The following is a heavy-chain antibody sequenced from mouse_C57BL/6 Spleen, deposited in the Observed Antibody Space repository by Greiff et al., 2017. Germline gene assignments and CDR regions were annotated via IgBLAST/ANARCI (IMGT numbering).Heavy chain of an antibody. CDR1: GYTFTSYG. V-gene: IGHV1-81*01. J-gene: IGHJ4*01. Sequence: QVQLQQSGAELARPGASVQLSCKASGYTFTSYGISWVKQRTGKGLEWIGEIYPRSGNTYYNEKFKGKAALTSDQSSSTAYMELRSLTSEDSAVYFCARSLYDYDSRGAMDYWGKGTSVTVSS. D-gene: IGHD2-4*01. CDR2: IYPRSGNT. CDR3: ARSLYDYDSRGAMDY.